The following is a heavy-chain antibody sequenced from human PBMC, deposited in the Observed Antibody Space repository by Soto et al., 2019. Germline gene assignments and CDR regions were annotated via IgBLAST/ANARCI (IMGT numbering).Heavy chain of an antibody. V-gene: IGHV1-8*01. D-gene: IGHD3-3*01. CDR3: ARRVGGYDFWSGYYGDSYYYYMDV. CDR2: MNPNSGNT. Sequence: ASVKVSCKASGYTFTSYDINWVRQATGQGLEWMGWMNPNSGNTGYAQKFQGRVTMTRNTSISTAYMELSSLRSEDTAVYYCARRVGGYDFWSGYYGDSYYYYMDVWGKGTSLTVSS. J-gene: IGHJ6*03. CDR1: GYTFTSYD.